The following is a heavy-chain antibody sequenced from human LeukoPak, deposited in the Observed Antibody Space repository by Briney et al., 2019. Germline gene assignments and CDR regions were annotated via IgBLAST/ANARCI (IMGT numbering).Heavy chain of an antibody. CDR2: INPNSGGT. Sequence: ASVKVSCKASGYTFTGYYMHWVRQAPGQGLEWMGWINPNSGGTNYAQKFQGRVTMTRDTSISTAYMELSRLRSDDTAVYYCATLPDTAMVFFDYRGQGTLVTVSS. CDR1: GYTFTGYY. D-gene: IGHD5-18*01. J-gene: IGHJ4*02. V-gene: IGHV1-2*02. CDR3: ATLPDTAMVFFDY.